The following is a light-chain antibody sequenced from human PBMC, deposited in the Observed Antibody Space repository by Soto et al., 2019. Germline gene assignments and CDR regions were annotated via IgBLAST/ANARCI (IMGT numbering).Light chain of an antibody. J-gene: IGLJ1*01. Sequence: QSALTQPASVSGSPGQSITISCTGISSDVGGYNYVSWYQQHPGKAPKLMIYEVTNRPSGVSNRFSGSKSGNTASLTISGLQAEDEADYYCSSYTSTSTPYVFGTGTKLTVI. CDR3: SSYTSTSTPYV. CDR1: SSDVGGYNY. CDR2: EVT. V-gene: IGLV2-14*01.